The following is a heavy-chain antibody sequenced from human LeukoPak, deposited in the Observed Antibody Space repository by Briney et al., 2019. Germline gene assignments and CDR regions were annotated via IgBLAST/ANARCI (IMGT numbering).Heavy chain of an antibody. Sequence: GSLRPSRAPSGLPLSSYWMHWVRQAAGNGVLSGSRFNTDVRSASYADSLPGRFTIPRDNAKNTLYLPMTNLRAHSTAVYYFARDVGGDRDSYFDCWG. J-gene: IGHJ4*03. CDR3: ARDVGGDRDSYFDC. CDR1: GLPLSSYW. V-gene: IGHV3-74*01. D-gene: IGHD2-21*01. CDR2: FNTDVRSA.